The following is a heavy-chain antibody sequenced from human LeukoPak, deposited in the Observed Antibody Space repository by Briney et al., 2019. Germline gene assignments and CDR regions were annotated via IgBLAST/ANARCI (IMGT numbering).Heavy chain of an antibody. CDR2: ISSSSSYI. Sequence: GGSLRLSCAASGFTFSTYSMNWVRQAPGKGLEWVSSISSSSSYIYYADSVKGRFTISRDNAKNSLYLQMNSLGAEDTAVYYCAREGDGYNDYWGQGTLVTVSS. J-gene: IGHJ4*02. V-gene: IGHV3-21*01. D-gene: IGHD5-24*01. CDR3: AREGDGYNDY. CDR1: GFTFSTYS.